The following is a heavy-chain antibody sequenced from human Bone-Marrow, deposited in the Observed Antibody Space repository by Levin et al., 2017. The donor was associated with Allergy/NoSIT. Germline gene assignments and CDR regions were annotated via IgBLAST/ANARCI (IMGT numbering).Heavy chain of an antibody. CDR2: ISSSSSYI. CDR1: GFTFSSYS. V-gene: IGHV3-21*01. J-gene: IGHJ4*02. CDR3: ASAFGLRYFDPPARGY. Sequence: TGGSLRLSCAASGFTFSSYSMNWVRQAPGKGLEWVSSISSSSSYIYYADSVKGRFTISRDNAKNSLYLQMNSLRAEDTAVYYCASAFGLRYFDPPARGYWGQGTLVTVSS. D-gene: IGHD3-9*01.